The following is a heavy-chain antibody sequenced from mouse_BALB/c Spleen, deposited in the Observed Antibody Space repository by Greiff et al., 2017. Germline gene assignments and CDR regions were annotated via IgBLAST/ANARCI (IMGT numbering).Heavy chain of an antibody. CDR2: INSNGGST. V-gene: IGHV5-6-3*01. Sequence: EVKLVESGGGLVQPGGSLKLSCAASGFTFSSYGMSWVRQTPDKRLELVATINSNGGSTYYPDSVKGRFTISRDNAKNTLYLQMSSLKSEDTAMYYCARKTGTMDYWGQGTSVTVSS. D-gene: IGHD4-1*01. J-gene: IGHJ4*01. CDR1: GFTFSSYG. CDR3: ARKTGTMDY.